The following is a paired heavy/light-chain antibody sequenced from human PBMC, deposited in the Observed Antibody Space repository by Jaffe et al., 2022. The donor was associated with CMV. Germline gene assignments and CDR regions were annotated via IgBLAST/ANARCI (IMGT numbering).Heavy chain of an antibody. J-gene: IGHJ3*02. CDR3: ITGYTYVSFSAFDI. V-gene: IGHV3-15*01. Sequence: EVQLVESGGDLVKPGGSLRLSCAASGFTFTKAWMTWVRQAPGKGLEWVGRIKRTSDGGTTDYSAAVKGRFTVSRDDSKNMVYLQMNSLKTEDTAIYYCITGYTYVSFSAFDIWGQGTMVTVSS. D-gene: IGHD3-10*01. CDR2: IKRTSDGGTT. CDR1: GFTFTKAW.
Light chain of an antibody. CDR3: AAWDDSLNAHVV. V-gene: IGLV1-44*01. J-gene: IGLJ2*01. CDR1: SSNIGSNT. CDR2: SND. Sequence: QSVLAQPPSAAGTPGQRVTISCSGSSSNIGSNTVNWYQQLPGTAPKLLIYSNDQRPSGVPDRFSGSKSGTSASLAISGLQSEDEADYYCAAWDDSLNAHVVFGGGTKLTVL.